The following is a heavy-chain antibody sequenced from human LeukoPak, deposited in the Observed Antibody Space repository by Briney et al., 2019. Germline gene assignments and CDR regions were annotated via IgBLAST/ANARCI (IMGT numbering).Heavy chain of an antibody. CDR3: ARDPYSGNYGAYYYYYMDV. J-gene: IGHJ6*03. CDR1: GFTFDDYA. Sequence: GRSLRLSCAASGFTFDDYAMHWVRQAPGKGLEWVSGISWNSGSIGYADSVKGRFTISRDNAKNSLYLQMDSLRVEDTAEYYCARDPYSGNYGAYYYYYMDVWGKGTTVTVSS. CDR2: ISWNSGSI. V-gene: IGHV3-9*01. D-gene: IGHD1-26*01.